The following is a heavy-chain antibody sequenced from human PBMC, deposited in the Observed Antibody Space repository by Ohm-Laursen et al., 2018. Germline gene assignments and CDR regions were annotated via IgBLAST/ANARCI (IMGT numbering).Heavy chain of an antibody. CDR1: GDSVSSNSAA. Sequence: PGTLSLTCAISGDSVSSNSAAWNWIRQSPSRGLEWLGRTYYGSKWYNDYAVSVKSRITINPDTSKNQFSLQLNSVTPEDTAVYYCARGRVYGISRPFDYWGQGTLVTVSS. CDR3: ARGRVYGISRPFDY. CDR2: TYYGSKWYN. V-gene: IGHV6-1*01. D-gene: IGHD6-13*01. J-gene: IGHJ4*02.